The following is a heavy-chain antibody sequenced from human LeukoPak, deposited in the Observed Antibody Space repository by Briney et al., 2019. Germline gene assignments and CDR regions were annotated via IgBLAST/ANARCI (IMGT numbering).Heavy chain of an antibody. CDR2: ISSSGSTI. D-gene: IGHD5-12*01. V-gene: IGHV3-48*03. Sequence: GGSLRLSCAASGFTFSSYEMNWVRQAPGKGLEWVSYISSSGSTIYYADSVKGRFTISRDNAKNSLYLQMNSLRAEDTAVYYCARDSEDSGYDLEQFWFDPWGQGTLVTVSS. CDR1: GFTFSSYE. J-gene: IGHJ5*02. CDR3: ARDSEDSGYDLEQFWFDP.